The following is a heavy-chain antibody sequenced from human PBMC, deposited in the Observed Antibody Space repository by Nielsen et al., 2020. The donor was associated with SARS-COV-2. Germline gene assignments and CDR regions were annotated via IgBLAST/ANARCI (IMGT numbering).Heavy chain of an antibody. Sequence: GGSLRLSCAASGFTFSSYGMHWVRQAPGKGLEWVAVISYDGRGKYYADSVKGRFTISRDNSKNTLYLQMNSLRAEDTALYYCARIHYDFWSGETGVDYWGQGTLVTVSS. CDR2: ISYDGRGK. V-gene: IGHV3-30*03. CDR1: GFTFSSYG. J-gene: IGHJ4*02. CDR3: ARIHYDFWSGETGVDY. D-gene: IGHD3-3*01.